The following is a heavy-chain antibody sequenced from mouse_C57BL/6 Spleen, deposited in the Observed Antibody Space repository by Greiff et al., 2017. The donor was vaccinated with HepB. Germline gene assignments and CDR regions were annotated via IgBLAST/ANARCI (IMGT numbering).Heavy chain of an antibody. CDR2: IDPENGDT. Sequence: EVQLQQSGAELVRPGASVKLSCTASGFNIKDDYMHWVKQRPEQGLEWIGWIDPENGDTEYASKFQGKATITADTSSNTAYLQLSSLTSEDTAVYCCTTATGNDFDYWGQGTTLTVSS. D-gene: IGHD4-1*02. J-gene: IGHJ2*01. CDR3: TTATGNDFDY. CDR1: GFNIKDDY. V-gene: IGHV14-4*01.